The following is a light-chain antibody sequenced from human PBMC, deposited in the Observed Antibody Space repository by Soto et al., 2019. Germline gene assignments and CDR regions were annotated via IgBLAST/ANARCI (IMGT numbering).Light chain of an antibody. V-gene: IGKV4-1*01. J-gene: IGKJ2*01. CDR2: WAS. CDR3: QQYYSTPYT. Sequence: DIVMTQSPDSLAVSLGERATIKCKSSRSVLYSSNTKNYLAWYQHKPGQPPKLLFYWASTRESGVPDRFSGGGSGTDFTLTINSLQAEDVAVYYCQQYYSTPYTFGQGTKVDIK. CDR1: RSVLYSSNTKNY.